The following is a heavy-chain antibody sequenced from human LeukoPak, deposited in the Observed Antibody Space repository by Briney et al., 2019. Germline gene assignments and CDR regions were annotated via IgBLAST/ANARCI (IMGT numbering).Heavy chain of an antibody. V-gene: IGHV3-23*01. D-gene: IGHD3-22*01. CDR2: ISGSGGHT. CDR3: AKEGRLTVAAVVVENYFDY. CDR1: GFTFSTNP. Sequence: GGSLRLSCAVSGFTFSTNPMSWVRLAPGKGLEWVSGISGSGGHTYYTDSVKGRFTISRDNSGTTVSLQMNGLTTDDTAVYFCAKEGRLTVAAVVVENYFDYWGQGTPVIVSA. J-gene: IGHJ4*02.